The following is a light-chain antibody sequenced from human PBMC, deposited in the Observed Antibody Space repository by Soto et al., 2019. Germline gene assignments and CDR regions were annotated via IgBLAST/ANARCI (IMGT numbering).Light chain of an antibody. CDR3: QQYISWT. CDR1: QTISSNY. CDR2: GTS. Sequence: DIVLTQSPGTLSVSPGERATLSCRASQTISSNYLACYQQKPGQPPSLLIYGTSSRATGIPNRFSGSGSGTGFTLTISRLEHEDSAIYYCQQYISWTFGQGTKVEIK. J-gene: IGKJ1*01. V-gene: IGKV3-20*01.